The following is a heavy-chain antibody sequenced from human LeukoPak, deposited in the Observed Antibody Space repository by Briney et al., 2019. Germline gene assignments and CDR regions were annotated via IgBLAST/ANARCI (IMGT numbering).Heavy chain of an antibody. J-gene: IGHJ4*02. CDR3: ASFEAAAGRFDY. Sequence: SETLSLTCTVSGGSIRSYYWSWIRQPPGKGLEWIGYIYYSGSTNYNPSLKSRVTISVDTSKNQFSLKLSSVTAADTAVYYCASFEAAAGRFDYWGQGTLVTVSS. CDR1: GGSIRSYY. V-gene: IGHV4-59*01. CDR2: IYYSGST. D-gene: IGHD6-13*01.